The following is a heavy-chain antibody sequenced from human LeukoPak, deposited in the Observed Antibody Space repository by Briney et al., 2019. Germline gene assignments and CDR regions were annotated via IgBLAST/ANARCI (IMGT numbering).Heavy chain of an antibody. Sequence: PSETLSLTCAVSGGSISSGGYSWSWIRQPPGKGLEWIGYIYHSGSTYYNPSLKSRVTISVDRSKNQFSLKLSSVTAADTAVYYCARAVLLWFGESPYFDYWGQGTQVTVSS. V-gene: IGHV4-30-2*01. J-gene: IGHJ4*02. CDR2: IYHSGST. CDR1: GGSISSGGYS. D-gene: IGHD3-10*01. CDR3: ARAVLLWFGESPYFDY.